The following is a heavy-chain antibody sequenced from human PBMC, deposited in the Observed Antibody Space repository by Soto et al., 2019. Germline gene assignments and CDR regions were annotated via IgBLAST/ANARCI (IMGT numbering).Heavy chain of an antibody. V-gene: IGHV3-33*01. D-gene: IGHD1-26*01. CDR1: GFTFSNYG. J-gene: IGHJ4*02. CDR3: AGGHYYFGY. Sequence: QVQLVESGGDVVQPGRSLRLSCAASGFTFSNYGMHWARQAPGKGLEWVAAILYDGSNKYYADSVKGRFTISRDNSKNTLYLQMNSLRAEDTAVYYCAGGHYYFGYCGQGTWSPSPQ. CDR2: ILYDGSNK.